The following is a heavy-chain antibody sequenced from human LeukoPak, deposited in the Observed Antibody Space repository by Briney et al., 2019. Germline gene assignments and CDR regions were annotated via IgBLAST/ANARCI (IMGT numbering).Heavy chain of an antibody. J-gene: IGHJ4*02. D-gene: IGHD5-18*01. CDR2: IGSSGSI. V-gene: IGHV3-48*03. Sequence: PGGSLRLSCAASGFTFRSYEMNWVRQAPGKGLEWVSYIGSSGSIYYADSVKGRFTISRDNAKNSLYLQMNSLRAEDTAVYYCARAKDTAMTWGQGTLVTVSS. CDR3: ARAKDTAMT. CDR1: GFTFRSYE.